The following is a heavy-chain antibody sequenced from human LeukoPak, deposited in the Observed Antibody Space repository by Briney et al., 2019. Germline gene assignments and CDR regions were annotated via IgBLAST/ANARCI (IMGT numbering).Heavy chain of an antibody. CDR2: IKQDGSEK. Sequence: PGGSLRLSCAASGFIFSSYWMSWVRQAPGKGLEWVANIKQDGSEKYYVDSVKGRFTISRDNAKNSLYLQMNSLRAEDTAVYYCRGIQLWARTYAFDIWGQGTMVTVSS. V-gene: IGHV3-7*01. J-gene: IGHJ3*02. CDR1: GFIFSSYW. D-gene: IGHD5-18*01. CDR3: RGIQLWARTYAFDI.